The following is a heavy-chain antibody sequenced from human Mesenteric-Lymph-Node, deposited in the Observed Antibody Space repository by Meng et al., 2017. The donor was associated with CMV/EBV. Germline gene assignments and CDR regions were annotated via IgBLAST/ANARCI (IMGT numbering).Heavy chain of an antibody. J-gene: IGHJ4*02. CDR3: AKDTGYRPYYFDF. CDR2: LSGSGTNT. D-gene: IGHD5-18*01. CDR1: GFTFSNFA. V-gene: IGHV3-23*01. Sequence: GGSLRLSCVASGFTFSNFAMSWVRQDPGKGLEWVSGLSGSGTNTYYADSVKGRFTISRDNSKSTVSLQMNSLRAEDTAVYYCAKDTGYRPYYFDFWGQGTLVTVSS.